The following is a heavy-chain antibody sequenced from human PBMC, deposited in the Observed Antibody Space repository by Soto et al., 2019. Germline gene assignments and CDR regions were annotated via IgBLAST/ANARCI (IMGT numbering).Heavy chain of an antibody. CDR1: GFTFSSYA. Sequence: GGSLRLSCAASGFTFSSYAMSWVRQAPGKGLEWVSAISGSGGSTYYADSVKGRFTISRDNSKNTLYLQMNSLRAEDTAVYYCAKGPPYYYGSGSYHPFDYWGQGTLVTVSS. J-gene: IGHJ4*02. CDR2: ISGSGGST. CDR3: AKGPPYYYGSGSYHPFDY. D-gene: IGHD3-10*01. V-gene: IGHV3-23*01.